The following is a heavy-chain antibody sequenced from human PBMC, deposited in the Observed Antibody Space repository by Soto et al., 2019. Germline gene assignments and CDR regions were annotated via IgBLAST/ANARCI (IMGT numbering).Heavy chain of an antibody. V-gene: IGHV1-69*01. CDR3: ARGLGCRSTSCILCY. Sequence: QVQLVKSGAEVKKPGSSVKVSCKASGGTLGSYAFSWVRQAPGQGLEWMGGIIPVSGAAHYAQKFQGRVTITAYESTSTAYMELTSLSSQDTAVYYCARGLGCRSTSCILCYWGQRTRVIVSS. D-gene: IGHD2-2*01. J-gene: IGHJ4*02. CDR1: GGTLGSYA. CDR2: IIPVSGAA.